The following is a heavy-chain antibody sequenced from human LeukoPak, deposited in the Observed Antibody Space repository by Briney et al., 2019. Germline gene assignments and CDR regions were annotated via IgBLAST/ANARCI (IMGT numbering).Heavy chain of an antibody. CDR1: GFTFSSYV. CDR2: ISYDGSNK. J-gene: IGHJ3*02. V-gene: IGHV3-30*18. CDR3: AKPRGVVVAATFDAFDI. D-gene: IGHD2-15*01. Sequence: PGGSLRLSCAASGFTFSSYVMHWVRQAPGKGLEWVAVISYDGSNKYYADSVKGRFTISRDNSKNTLYLQMNSLRAEDTAVYYCAKPRGVVVAATFDAFDIWGQGTMVTVSS.